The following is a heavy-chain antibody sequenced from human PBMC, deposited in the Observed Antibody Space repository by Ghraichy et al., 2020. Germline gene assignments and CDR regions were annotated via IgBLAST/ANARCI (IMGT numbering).Heavy chain of an antibody. CDR1: GGSISSYY. D-gene: IGHD6-25*01. CDR2: IYYSGST. CDR3: ARVGQAEAANWFDP. V-gene: IGHV4-59*01. J-gene: IGHJ5*02. Sequence: SETLSLTCTVSGGSISSYYWSWIRQPPGKGLEWIGYIYYSGSTNYNPSLKSRVTISVDTSKNQFSLKLSSVTAADTAVYYCARVGQAEAANWFDPWGQGTLVTVSS.